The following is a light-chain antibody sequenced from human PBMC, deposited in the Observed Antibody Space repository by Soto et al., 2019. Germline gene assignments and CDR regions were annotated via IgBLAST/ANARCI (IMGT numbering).Light chain of an antibody. V-gene: IGKV1-17*03. Sequence: DIQMTQSPSAMSASVGARVTITCRASHGISNYLAWFQQKPGKVPKRLIYATSSLQSGVPSRFSGSVSGTENTLTMSSLQPEELATYYCLQNNSYPYPVGQGTKLEIK. CDR3: LQNNSYPYP. CDR2: ATS. CDR1: HGISNY. J-gene: IGKJ2*01.